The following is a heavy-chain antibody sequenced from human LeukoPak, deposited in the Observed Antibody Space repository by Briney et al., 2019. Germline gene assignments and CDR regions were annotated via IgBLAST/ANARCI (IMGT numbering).Heavy chain of an antibody. J-gene: IGHJ4*02. CDR1: GYTFTKYV. CDR3: ARDDCGDTCYPGGY. V-gene: IGHV1-3*01. Sequence: ASVKVSCKASGYTFTKYVVHWVRQAPGQRPEWMGWINAGNGDTKYSQNFQDRVTITRDTSANTAYMELSSMTSEDTALYYCARDDCGDTCYPGGYWGQGTLVTVSS. CDR2: INAGNGDT. D-gene: IGHD2-21*01.